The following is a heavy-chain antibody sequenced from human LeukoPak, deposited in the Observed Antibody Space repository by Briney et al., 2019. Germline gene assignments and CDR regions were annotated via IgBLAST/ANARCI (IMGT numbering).Heavy chain of an antibody. J-gene: IGHJ4*02. CDR2: INHSGST. CDR3: ARRRYLYYYDSSGYVDY. D-gene: IGHD3-22*01. V-gene: IGHV4-34*01. CDR1: GGSFSGCY. Sequence: SETLSLTCAVYGGSFSGCYWSWIRQPPGEGLEWIGEINHSGSTNYNPSLKSRVTISVDTSKNQFSLKLSSVTAADTAVYYCARRRYLYYYDSSGYVDYWGQGTLVTVSS.